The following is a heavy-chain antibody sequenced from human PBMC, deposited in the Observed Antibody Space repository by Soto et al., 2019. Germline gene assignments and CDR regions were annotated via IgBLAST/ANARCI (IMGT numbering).Heavy chain of an antibody. J-gene: IGHJ5*02. CDR1: GGTFSSYT. V-gene: IGHV1-69*08. Sequence: QVQLVQSGAEVKKPGSSVKVSCKASGGTFSSYTISWVRQAPGQGLEWMGRIIPILGIANYAQKFQGRGTITADKSTSTAYIQLSSLRSEYTAVYYCARDCSSTSCYAYPWGQGTLVTVSS. CDR3: ARDCSSTSCYAYP. D-gene: IGHD2-2*01. CDR2: IIPILGIA.